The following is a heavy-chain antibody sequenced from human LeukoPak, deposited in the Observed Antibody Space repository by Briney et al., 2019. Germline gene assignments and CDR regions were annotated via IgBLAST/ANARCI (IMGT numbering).Heavy chain of an antibody. J-gene: IGHJ4*02. CDR2: INSDGSST. CDR1: GFTFSSYW. Sequence: GGSLRLSCAASGFTFSSYWMHWVRQAPGKGLVWVSRINSDGSSTSYADSVKGRFTISRNNAKNSLYLQMDSLRAEDTAVYYCARDRETYCSGGSCTVFDSWGQGTLVTVSS. D-gene: IGHD2-15*01. CDR3: ARDRETYCSGGSCTVFDS. V-gene: IGHV3-74*01.